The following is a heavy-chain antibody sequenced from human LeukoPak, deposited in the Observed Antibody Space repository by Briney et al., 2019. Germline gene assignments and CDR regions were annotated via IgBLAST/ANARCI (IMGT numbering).Heavy chain of an antibody. CDR3: ARAYYDFWSGYYTGYFDY. D-gene: IGHD3-3*01. V-gene: IGHV1-46*01. Sequence: EASVKVSCKASGYTFTSYDINWVRQAPGQGLEWMGIINPSGGSTSYAQKFQGRVTMTRDTSTSTVYMELSSLRSEDTAVYYCARAYYDFWSGYYTGYFDYWGQGTLVTVSS. CDR2: INPSGGST. J-gene: IGHJ4*02. CDR1: GYTFTSYD.